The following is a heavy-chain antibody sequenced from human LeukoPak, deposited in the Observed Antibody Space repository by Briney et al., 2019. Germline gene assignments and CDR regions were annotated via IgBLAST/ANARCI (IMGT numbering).Heavy chain of an antibody. Sequence: GGSLRLSCAASGFTFDDYAMHWVRQAPGKGLEWVSGISWNSGSIGYADSVKGRFTISRDNAKNSLYLQMNSLRAEDTALYYCAKDIDYDSSGYLNPSFDYWGQGTLVTVSS. V-gene: IGHV3-9*01. CDR3: AKDIDYDSSGYLNPSFDY. J-gene: IGHJ4*02. CDR1: GFTFDDYA. CDR2: ISWNSGSI. D-gene: IGHD3-22*01.